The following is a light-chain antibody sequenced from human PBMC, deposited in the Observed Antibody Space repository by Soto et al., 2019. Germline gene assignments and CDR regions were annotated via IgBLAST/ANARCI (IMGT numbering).Light chain of an antibody. CDR3: GTWDNSLSAV. V-gene: IGLV1-51*01. CDR1: SSNIGNNY. Sequence: QSVLTQPPSVSAAPGQKVTISCSGSSSNIGNNYVSWYQQLPGTAPKLLIYDNGKRPSGIPDRFSGSQSGTSATLGITGLQTGDEADYYCGTWDNSLSAVFGGGTKVTVL. CDR2: DNG. J-gene: IGLJ2*01.